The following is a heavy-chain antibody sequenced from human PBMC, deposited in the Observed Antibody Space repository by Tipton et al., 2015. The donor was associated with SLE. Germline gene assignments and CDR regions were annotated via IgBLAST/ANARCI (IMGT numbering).Heavy chain of an antibody. Sequence: TLSLTCAVYGGSFSGYYWSWVRQPPGKGLEWIGEINHIGSTNYNPSLKSRVTISVDTSKNQFSLKLSSVTAADTAVYYCARESVGAAALDVWGQGTLVTVS. CDR3: ARESVGAAALDV. CDR1: GGSFSGYY. J-gene: IGHJ4*02. D-gene: IGHD6-13*01. V-gene: IGHV4-34*01. CDR2: INHIGST.